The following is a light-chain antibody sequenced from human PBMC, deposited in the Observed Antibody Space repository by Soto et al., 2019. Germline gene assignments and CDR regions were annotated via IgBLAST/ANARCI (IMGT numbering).Light chain of an antibody. CDR1: QSVSSS. CDR3: QQYNDWWT. Sequence: EIVMTQSPATLSVSPGERATLSCRASQSVSSSLAWYQQKRGQAPRLLIYGASTRATGFPARFSGSGSGTEFTLTISSLQSEDFAVYYCQQYNDWWTFGQGTKGEIK. V-gene: IGKV3-15*01. CDR2: GAS. J-gene: IGKJ1*01.